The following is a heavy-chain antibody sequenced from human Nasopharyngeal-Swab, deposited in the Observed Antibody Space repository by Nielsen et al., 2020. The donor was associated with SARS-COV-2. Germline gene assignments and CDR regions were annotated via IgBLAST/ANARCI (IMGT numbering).Heavy chain of an antibody. J-gene: IGHJ4*02. Sequence: ASVKVSCKASGYTFTSYYMHWVRQAPGHGLEWMGIINPSGGSTSYAQKFQGRVTMTRDTSTSTVYMELSSLRSEDTAVYYCARDQLEGYYYDSSGYYLGYWGQGTLVTVSS. D-gene: IGHD3-22*01. V-gene: IGHV1-46*01. CDR2: INPSGGST. CDR3: ARDQLEGYYYDSSGYYLGY. CDR1: GYTFTSYY.